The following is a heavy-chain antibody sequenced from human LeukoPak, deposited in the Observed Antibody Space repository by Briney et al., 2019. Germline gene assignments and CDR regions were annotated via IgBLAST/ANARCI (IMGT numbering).Heavy chain of an antibody. CDR2: FKSKTDGGTT. CDR3: TTDPTY. J-gene: IGHJ4*02. Sequence: KPGGSLRLSCAASGFTFRNAWMSWVRQAPGKGLEWVGRFKSKTDGGTTDYAAPVKGRFTVSRDDSKNTFYLQMNSLKTEDTAVYYCTTDPTYWGRGTLVTVSS. CDR1: GFTFRNAW. V-gene: IGHV3-15*01.